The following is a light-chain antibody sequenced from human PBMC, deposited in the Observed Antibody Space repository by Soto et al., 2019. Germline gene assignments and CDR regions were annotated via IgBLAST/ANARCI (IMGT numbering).Light chain of an antibody. V-gene: IGLV2-14*01. CDR2: EVS. J-gene: IGLJ1*01. CDR3: TSYTSTIPYV. Sequence: SALNPPSSVCGSPGQSITISCTGSINDVGGYNYVSWYQQHPGQAPKLIIYEVSDRPSGVSPRFSGSKSGNTASLTISGLQVEDEADYFCTSYTSTIPYVFGSGTKVTVL. CDR1: INDVGGYNY.